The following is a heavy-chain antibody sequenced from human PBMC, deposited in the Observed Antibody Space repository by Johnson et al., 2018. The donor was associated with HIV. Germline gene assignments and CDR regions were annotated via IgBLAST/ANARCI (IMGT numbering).Heavy chain of an antibody. CDR2: IKQDGSEK. CDR1: GFTFSNAW. D-gene: IGHD1-1*01. J-gene: IGHJ3*02. Sequence: VQLVESGGGLVQPGRSLRLSCAASGFTFSNAWMSWVRQAPGKGLEWVANIKQDGSEKYYVDSVKGRFTISRDNAKSSLFLQMNSLRADDTAVYYCARGYNSAFDIWGQGTMVTVSS. CDR3: ARGYNSAFDI. V-gene: IGHV3-7*01.